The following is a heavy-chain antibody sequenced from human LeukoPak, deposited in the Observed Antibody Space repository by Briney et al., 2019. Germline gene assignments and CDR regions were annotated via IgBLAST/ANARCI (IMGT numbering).Heavy chain of an antibody. V-gene: IGHV1-69*04. CDR2: IIPILGIA. CDR1: GGTFSSYA. CDR3: AGAGVGATLHNDY. J-gene: IGHJ4*02. Sequence: SVKVSCKASGGTFSSYAISWVRQAPGQGLEWMGRIIPILGIANYAQKFQGRVTITADKSTSTAYMELSSLRSEDTAVYYCAGAGVGATLHNDYWGQGTLVTVSS. D-gene: IGHD1-26*01.